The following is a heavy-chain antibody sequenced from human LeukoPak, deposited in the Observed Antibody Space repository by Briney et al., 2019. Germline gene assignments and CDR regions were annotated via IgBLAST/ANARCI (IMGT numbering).Heavy chain of an antibody. J-gene: IGHJ6*02. Sequence: AGGSLRLSCAASGFTLDDYAMHWVRQAPGKGREGVSGISWNSGSIGYADHVKGRFTISRDNAKNSLYLQMNSLRAEDTALYYCAKAGIAVAGTHAGVMDVWGQGTTVTVSS. CDR2: ISWNSGSI. D-gene: IGHD6-19*01. CDR3: AKAGIAVAGTHAGVMDV. CDR1: GFTLDDYA. V-gene: IGHV3-9*01.